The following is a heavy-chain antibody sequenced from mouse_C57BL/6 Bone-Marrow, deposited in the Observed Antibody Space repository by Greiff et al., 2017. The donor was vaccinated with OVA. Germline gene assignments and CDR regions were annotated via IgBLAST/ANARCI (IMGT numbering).Heavy chain of an antibody. CDR1: GYTFTSYW. Sequence: QVQLQQSGAELAKPGASVKLSCKASGYTFTSYWMHWVKQRPGQGLEWIGYINPSSGYTKYNQKFKDKATLTADKSSSTAYMQLSSLTYEDSAVYYCARSFLWYNWYFDVWGTGTTVTVSS. CDR3: ARSFLWYNWYFDV. D-gene: IGHD2-1*01. J-gene: IGHJ1*03. V-gene: IGHV1-7*01. CDR2: INPSSGYT.